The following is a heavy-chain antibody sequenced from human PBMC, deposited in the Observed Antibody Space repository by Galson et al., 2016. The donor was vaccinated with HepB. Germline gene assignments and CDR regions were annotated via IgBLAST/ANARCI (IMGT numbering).Heavy chain of an antibody. CDR2: IYWDGDE. J-gene: IGHJ4*02. CDR3: VHIVHSGSYYYFAY. D-gene: IGHD1-26*01. Sequence: PALVKPTQTLTLTCIFSGFSLSTTGVGVGWMRQPPGKTLEWRAHIYWDGDERYSPSLKSRLTITKDTSKNRVVLTMTNMDPVDTATYYCVHIVHSGSYYYFAYWGQGTLVTVAS. V-gene: IGHV2-5*02. CDR1: GFSLSTTGVG.